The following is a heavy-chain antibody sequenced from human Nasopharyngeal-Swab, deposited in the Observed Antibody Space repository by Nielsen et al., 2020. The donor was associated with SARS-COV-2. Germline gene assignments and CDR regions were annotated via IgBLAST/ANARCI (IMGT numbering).Heavy chain of an antibody. CDR2: IYHSGST. D-gene: IGHD1-26*01. J-gene: IGHJ4*02. Sequence: SETLSLTCAVSGYSISSGYYWGWIRQPPGKGLEWIGSIYHSGSTYYNPSLTSRVTISVDTSKNQFSLKLSSVTAADTAVYYCAGQAIVGATTYFDYWGQGTLVTVSS. CDR3: AGQAIVGATTYFDY. CDR1: GYSISSGYY. V-gene: IGHV4-38-2*01.